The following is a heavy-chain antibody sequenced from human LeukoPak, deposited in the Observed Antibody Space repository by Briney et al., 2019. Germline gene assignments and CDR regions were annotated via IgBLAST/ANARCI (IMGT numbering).Heavy chain of an antibody. CDR1: GFTFNDYY. CDR3: VMTAGPPTDH. J-gene: IGHJ4*01. CDR2: ISAGGYPI. Sequence: AGGSLRLSCKGSGFTFNDYYMSWVRQAPGKGLEWLSFISAGGYPIYYADSVRGRFTISRDTAKNSLYLQMNSLRVEDTAVYYCVMTAGPPTDHWGQGALVTVSS. V-gene: IGHV3-11*04.